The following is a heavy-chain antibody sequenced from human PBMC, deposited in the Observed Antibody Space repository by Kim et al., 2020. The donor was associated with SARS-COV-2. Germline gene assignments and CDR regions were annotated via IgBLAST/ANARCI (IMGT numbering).Heavy chain of an antibody. Sequence: GGSLRLSCAASGFSVGNDWVHWVRQAPGKGLEWVAFIYQDGSKAYHPDSVKGRFMISRDNLKNMMLLEMNSLGVEDTAVYYCTKRRVTTCNNYYYGMHV. J-gene: IGHJ6*01. V-gene: IGHV3-74*01. D-gene: IGHD1-1*01. CDR2: IYQDGSKA. CDR3: TKRRVTTCNNYYYGMHV. CDR1: GFSVGNDW.